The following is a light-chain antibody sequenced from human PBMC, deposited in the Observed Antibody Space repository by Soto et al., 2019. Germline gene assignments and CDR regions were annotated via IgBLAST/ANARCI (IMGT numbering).Light chain of an antibody. CDR2: GIF. CDR3: AQTFYTPPT. Sequence: DIQMTQSPSSLSASVGDRVTITCRASQTISRYLSWYQQKLGKAPKLLIYGIFSLQSGVPSRFSGSGSGTDFTLTISSLQPEDFETNYCAQTFYTPPTFGQGTNLEV. CDR1: QTISRY. V-gene: IGKV1-39*01. J-gene: IGKJ2*01.